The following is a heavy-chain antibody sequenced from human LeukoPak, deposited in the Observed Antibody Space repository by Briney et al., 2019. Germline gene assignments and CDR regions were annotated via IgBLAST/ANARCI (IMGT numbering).Heavy chain of an antibody. V-gene: IGHV1-46*01. Sequence: ASVKVSCKASGYTFTSYYMYWVRQAPGQGLEWMGIINSSGGNTSYARNFQGRVTMTRDTSARLVYMELRSLRSEDTAVYYCARENTYGYSYGMDVWGQGTTVTVSS. CDR3: ARENTYGYSYGMDV. CDR2: INSSGGNT. CDR1: GYTFTSYY. D-gene: IGHD3-22*01. J-gene: IGHJ6*02.